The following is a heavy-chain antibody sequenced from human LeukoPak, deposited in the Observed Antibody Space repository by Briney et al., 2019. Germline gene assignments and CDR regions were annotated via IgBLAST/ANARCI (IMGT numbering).Heavy chain of an antibody. V-gene: IGHV4-34*01. CDR2: INHSGST. CDR3: ARGGLQYRAEYFQH. Sequence: PSETLPLTCAVYGGSFSGYYWSWIRQPPGKGLEWIGEINHSGSTNYNPSLKSRVTISVDTSKNQFSLKLSSVTAADTAVYYCARGGLQYRAEYFQHWGQGTLVTVSS. J-gene: IGHJ1*01. CDR1: GGSFSGYY. D-gene: IGHD4-11*01.